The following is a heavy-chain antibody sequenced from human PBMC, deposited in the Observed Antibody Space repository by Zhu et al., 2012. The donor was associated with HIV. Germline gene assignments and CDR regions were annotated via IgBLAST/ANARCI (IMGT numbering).Heavy chain of an antibody. V-gene: IGHV4-38-2*01. CDR2: IYHSGST. CDR3: ARRQQLETILGDFFDY. D-gene: IGHD6-13*01. Sequence: QVQLQESGPGLVKPSETLSLTCAVSGYSISSGYYWGWIRQPPGKGLEWIGSIYHSGSTYYNPSLKSRVTISVDTSKNQFSLKLSSVTAADTAVYYCARRQQLETILGDFFDYWGQGTLVTVSS. J-gene: IGHJ4*02. CDR1: GYSISSGYY.